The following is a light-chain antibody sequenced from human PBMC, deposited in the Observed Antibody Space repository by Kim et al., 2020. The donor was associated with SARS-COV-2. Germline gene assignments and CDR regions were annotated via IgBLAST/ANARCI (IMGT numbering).Light chain of an antibody. J-gene: IGKJ1*01. CDR2: DTS. Sequence: EILLTQSPGTLSLSPGESATLSCRASQTVSSDYVVWYQQKPGQSPRLLIYDTSTRATGIPDRFSGRGSGTNFTLTIGRLEPEDSAIYYCQEYASLPRTFGQGTKMYIK. V-gene: IGKV3-20*01. CDR1: QTVSSDY. CDR3: QEYASLPRT.